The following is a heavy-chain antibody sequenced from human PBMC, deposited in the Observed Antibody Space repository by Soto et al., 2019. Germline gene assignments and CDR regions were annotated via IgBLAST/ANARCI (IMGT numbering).Heavy chain of an antibody. V-gene: IGHV3-15*07. D-gene: IGHD2-2*01. CDR3: TTVRCRSTSCYAGYYYYDGMDV. CDR1: GFTFSNAW. J-gene: IGHJ6*02. Sequence: EVQLVESGGGLVKPGGSLRLSCAASGFTFSNAWMNWVRQAPGKGLEWVGRIKSKTDGGTTDYAAPVKGRFTISRDDSKNTLYLQMNSLKTEDTAVYYCTTVRCRSTSCYAGYYYYDGMDVWGQGTTVTVSS. CDR2: IKSKTDGGTT.